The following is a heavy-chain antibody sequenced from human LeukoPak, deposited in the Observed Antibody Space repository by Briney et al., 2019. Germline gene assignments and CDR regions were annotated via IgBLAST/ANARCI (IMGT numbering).Heavy chain of an antibody. D-gene: IGHD2-2*01. Sequence: GGSLRLSCAASGFTVSSNYMSWVRQAPGKGLEWVSVIYSGGSTYYADSVKGRFTISRDNSKNTLYLQMNSLRAEDTAVYYCARDDIVVVQAYYYYYGMDVWGQGTTVTVSS. CDR2: IYSGGST. CDR1: GFTVSSNY. CDR3: ARDDIVVVQAYYYYYGMDV. J-gene: IGHJ6*02. V-gene: IGHV3-53*01.